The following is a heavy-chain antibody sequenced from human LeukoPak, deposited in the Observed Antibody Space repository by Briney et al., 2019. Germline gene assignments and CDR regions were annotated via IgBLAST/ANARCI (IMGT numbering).Heavy chain of an antibody. CDR3: ARAPLNVDTAMVREGDWFDP. Sequence: SVKVSCKASGGTFSSYAISWVRQAPGQGLEWMGGIIPIFGTANYAQKFQGRVTITADESTSTAYMGLSSLRSEDTAVYYCARAPLNVDTAMVREGDWFDPWGQGTLVTVSS. CDR1: GGTFSSYA. CDR2: IIPIFGTA. J-gene: IGHJ5*02. D-gene: IGHD5-18*01. V-gene: IGHV1-69*13.